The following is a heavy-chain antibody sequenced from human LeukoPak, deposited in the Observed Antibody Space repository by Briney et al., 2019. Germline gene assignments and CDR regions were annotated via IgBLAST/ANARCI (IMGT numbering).Heavy chain of an antibody. J-gene: IGHJ5*02. V-gene: IGHV3-23*01. CDR2: INGSGGRT. D-gene: IGHD3-3*01. CDR3: SKAPTPDYTRDWLDP. Sequence: GGSLRLSCPASGCTFSSYAMNWVRQAPGKGLEWVSAINGSGGRTYYADSVKGRFTISRDNSNNTLYLQMNNLRAKDTAVCYLSKAPTPDYTRDWLDPWGEGPLVTVSS. CDR1: GCTFSSYA.